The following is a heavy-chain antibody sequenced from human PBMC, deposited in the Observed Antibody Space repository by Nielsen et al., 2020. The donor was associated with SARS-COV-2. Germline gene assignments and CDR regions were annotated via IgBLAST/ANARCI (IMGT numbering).Heavy chain of an antibody. D-gene: IGHD3-22*01. CDR1: GFIFRTYG. V-gene: IGHV3-33*06. Sequence: GESLKISCVASGFIFRTYGMHWVRQAPGKGLEWVAVIWYDGTNEYYADSVKGRFTISRDNSKNTLNLQMNSLRAEDTAVYYCAKNYYDSTGPLGAFDVWGQGTMVTVSS. J-gene: IGHJ3*01. CDR2: IWYDGTNE. CDR3: AKNYYDSTGPLGAFDV.